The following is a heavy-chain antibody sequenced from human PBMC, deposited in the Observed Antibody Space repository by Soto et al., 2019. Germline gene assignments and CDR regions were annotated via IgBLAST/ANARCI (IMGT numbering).Heavy chain of an antibody. Sequence: QVQLQESGPGLVKPSQTLSLTCTVSGGSISSGGYYWSWIRQHPGKGLEWIGYIYYSGCTYYNPSLKSRVTISVDTSKNQFSLKLSSVTAADTAVYYCAVGGGDSLDAFDIWGQGTMVTVSS. J-gene: IGHJ3*02. CDR3: AVGGGDSLDAFDI. V-gene: IGHV4-31*03. CDR1: GGSISSGGYY. CDR2: IYYSGCT. D-gene: IGHD2-21*02.